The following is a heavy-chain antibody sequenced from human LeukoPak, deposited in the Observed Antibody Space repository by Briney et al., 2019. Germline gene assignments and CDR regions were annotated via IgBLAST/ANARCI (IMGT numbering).Heavy chain of an antibody. CDR1: GYTLTELS. D-gene: IGHD6-13*01. Sequence: ASVKVSCRVSGYTLTELSMHWVRQAPGQGLEWMGWINPNSGGTNYAQKFQGRVTMTRDTSISTAYMELSRLRSDDTAVYYCARDDLSQQLDAFDIWGQGTMVTVSS. V-gene: IGHV1-2*02. CDR3: ARDDLSQQLDAFDI. J-gene: IGHJ3*02. CDR2: INPNSGGT.